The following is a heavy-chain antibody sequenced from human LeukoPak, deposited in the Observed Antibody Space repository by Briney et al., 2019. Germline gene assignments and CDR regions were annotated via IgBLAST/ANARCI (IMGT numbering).Heavy chain of an antibody. D-gene: IGHD2-15*01. CDR3: AKNGYGSCYPRLDY. CDR1: GFTFSSYG. CDR2: ISYDGSNK. J-gene: IGHJ4*02. Sequence: GGSLRLSCAASGFTFSSYGMHWVRQAPGKGLEWVAVISYDGSNKYYADSVKGRFTISRDNSKNTVYLQMNSLRAEDTALYYCAKNGYGSCYPRLDYWGQGTLGAV. V-gene: IGHV3-30*18.